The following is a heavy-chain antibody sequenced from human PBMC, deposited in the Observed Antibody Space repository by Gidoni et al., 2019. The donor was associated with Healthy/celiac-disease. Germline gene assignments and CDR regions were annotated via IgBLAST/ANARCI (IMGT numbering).Heavy chain of an antibody. CDR1: GFTFSSYA. CDR3: AKIGFYSSSGYSRYFDY. V-gene: IGHV3-23*01. J-gene: IGHJ4*02. CDR2: MSGSGGST. Sequence: EVQLLESGGGLVQPGGSLRLSCAASGFTFSSYAMSWVRQAPGKGLEWVSAMSGSGGSTYYADSVKGRFTISRDNSKNTLYLQMNSLRAEDTAVYYCAKIGFYSSSGYSRYFDYWGQGTLVTVSS. D-gene: IGHD3-22*01.